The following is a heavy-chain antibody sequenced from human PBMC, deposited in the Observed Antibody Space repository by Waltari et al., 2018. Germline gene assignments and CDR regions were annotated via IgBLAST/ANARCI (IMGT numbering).Heavy chain of an antibody. CDR1: GFPFSRYA. J-gene: IGHJ2*01. CDR2: ISGGGGSA. V-gene: IGHV3-23*04. Sequence: EVQLVESGGTLIQPGGSLRVYCAASGFPFSRYALNRVGPAPGKGLEWVSAISGGGGSAYYADSVRGRFTTSRDNSKDILYLQMNSLRVEDTAVYHCAKDTVIIWNRVDQGGHFDLWGRGTLVTVSS. CDR3: AKDTVIIWNRVDQGGHFDL. D-gene: IGHD3-22*01.